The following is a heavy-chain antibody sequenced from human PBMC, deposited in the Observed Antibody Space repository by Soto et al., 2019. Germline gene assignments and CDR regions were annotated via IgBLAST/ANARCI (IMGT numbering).Heavy chain of an antibody. CDR1: GGSISSSSYY. D-gene: IGHD2-15*01. V-gene: IGHV4-39*01. J-gene: IGHJ4*02. Sequence: PSETLSLTCTVSGGSISSSSYYWGWIRQPPGKGLEWIGSIYYSGSTYYNPSLKSRVTISVDTSKNQFSLKLSSVTAADTAVYYWARHALVVVGIAATKIDSWGQGTVVTVPS. CDR2: IYYSGST. CDR3: ARHALVVVGIAATKIDS.